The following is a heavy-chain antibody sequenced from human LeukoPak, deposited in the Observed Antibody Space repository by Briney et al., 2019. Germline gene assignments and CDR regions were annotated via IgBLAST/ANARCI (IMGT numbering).Heavy chain of an antibody. CDR2: ISAYNGNT. D-gene: IGHD2-8*01. J-gene: IGHJ6*03. Sequence: GASVKVSCKSSGYTFTSYGISWVRQAPGQGLEWMGWISAYNGNTNYAQKLQGRVTMTTDTSTSTAYMELRSLRSDDTAVYYCARSDIVLMVYATNYYYYMDVWGKGTTVTVSS. CDR1: GYTFTSYG. CDR3: ARSDIVLMVYATNYYYYMDV. V-gene: IGHV1-18*01.